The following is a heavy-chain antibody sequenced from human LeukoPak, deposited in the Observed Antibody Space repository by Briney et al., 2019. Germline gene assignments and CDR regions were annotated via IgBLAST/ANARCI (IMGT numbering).Heavy chain of an antibody. CDR2: INSDGSST. V-gene: IGHV3-74*01. Sequence: GGSLGLSCAASGFTFSSYWMHWVRQAPGKGLVWVSRINSDGSSTSYADSVKGRFTISRDNAKNTLYLQMNSLRAEDTAVYYCARVQGGSYQPLDYWGQGTLVTVSS. J-gene: IGHJ4*02. D-gene: IGHD1-26*01. CDR1: GFTFSSYW. CDR3: ARVQGGSYQPLDY.